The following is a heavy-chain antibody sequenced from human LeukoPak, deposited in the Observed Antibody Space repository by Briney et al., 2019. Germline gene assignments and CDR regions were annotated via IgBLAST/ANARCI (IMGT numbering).Heavy chain of an antibody. CDR3: ARDPSRPSYYYDSSGYTFDY. V-gene: IGHV3-33*01. CDR2: IWYDGSNK. Sequence: PGGSLRLSCAASGFTFSSYGMHWVRQAPGKGLEWVAVIWYDGSNKYYADSVKGRFTISRDNSKNTLYLQMNSLRAEDTTVYYCARDPSRPSYYYDSSGYTFDYWGQGTLVTVSS. J-gene: IGHJ4*02. CDR1: GFTFSSYG. D-gene: IGHD3-22*01.